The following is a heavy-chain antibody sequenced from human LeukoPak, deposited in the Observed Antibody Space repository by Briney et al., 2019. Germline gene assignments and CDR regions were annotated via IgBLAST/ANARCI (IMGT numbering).Heavy chain of an antibody. J-gene: IGHJ4*02. CDR2: ISSGGNT. CDR3: AREVRGNYFDY. D-gene: IGHD5-12*01. Sequence: PGGSLRLSCAASGFTVISNYMTWVRQAPGKGLEWVSVISSGGNTYYADSVKGRFTISRDNSKNTVYLQMNGLRAEGTAVYYCAREVRGNYFDYWGQGTLVTASS. V-gene: IGHV3-53*01. CDR1: GFTVISNY.